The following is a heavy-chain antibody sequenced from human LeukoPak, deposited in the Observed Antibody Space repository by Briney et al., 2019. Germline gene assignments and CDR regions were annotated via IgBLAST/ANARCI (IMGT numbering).Heavy chain of an antibody. CDR3: ARDLPRGSSWYAVLKITHRDNAAFDI. Sequence: ASVKVSCKASGYTFTSYYMHWVRQAPGQGLEWMGIINPSGGSTSYAQKFQGRVTMTRDTSTSTVYTELSSLRSEDTDVYYCARDLPRGSSWYAVLKITHRDNAAFDIWGQGTMVTVSS. D-gene: IGHD6-13*01. V-gene: IGHV1-46*01. CDR1: GYTFTSYY. J-gene: IGHJ3*02. CDR2: INPSGGST.